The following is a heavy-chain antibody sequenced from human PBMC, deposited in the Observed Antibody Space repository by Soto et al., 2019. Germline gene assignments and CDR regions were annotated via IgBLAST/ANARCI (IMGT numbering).Heavy chain of an antibody. Sequence: GGSLRLSCAASGFTFSSYSMNWVRQAPGKGLEWVSSISSSSSYIYYADSVKGRFTISRDNAKNSLYLQMNSLRAEDTAVYYCARDLGSGSYPGADEGTFDYWGQGTLVTVSS. D-gene: IGHD3-10*01. CDR1: GFTFSSYS. CDR2: ISSSSSYI. CDR3: ARDLGSGSYPGADEGTFDY. V-gene: IGHV3-21*01. J-gene: IGHJ4*02.